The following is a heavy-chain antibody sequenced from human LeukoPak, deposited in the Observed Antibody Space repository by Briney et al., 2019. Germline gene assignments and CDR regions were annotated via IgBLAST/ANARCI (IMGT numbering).Heavy chain of an antibody. CDR2: ISAYNGNT. J-gene: IGHJ3*02. Sequence: GASVKVSCKASGYTFTSYGISWVRQAPGQGLEWMGWISAYNGNTNYAQKLQGRVTMTTDTSTSTAYMELRSLRSDDTAVYYCARDREWYYDFWSGYSNDAFDIWGQGTIVTVSS. CDR3: ARDREWYYDFWSGYSNDAFDI. CDR1: GYTFTSYG. V-gene: IGHV1-18*01. D-gene: IGHD3-3*01.